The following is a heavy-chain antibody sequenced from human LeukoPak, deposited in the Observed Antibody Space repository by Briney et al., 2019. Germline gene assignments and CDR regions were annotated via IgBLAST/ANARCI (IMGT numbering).Heavy chain of an antibody. CDR1: GFTVSSNY. Sequence: GGSLRLSCAASGFTVSSNYMSWVRQAPGKGLEWVSVIRSGGSTYYADSVKGRFTISRDNSKNTLYLQMNSLRAEDTAVYYCARDTVTTFRFRDYQHYGMDVWGQGTTVTVSS. J-gene: IGHJ6*02. CDR2: IRSGGST. V-gene: IGHV3-53*01. CDR3: ARDTVTTFRFRDYQHYGMDV. D-gene: IGHD4-17*01.